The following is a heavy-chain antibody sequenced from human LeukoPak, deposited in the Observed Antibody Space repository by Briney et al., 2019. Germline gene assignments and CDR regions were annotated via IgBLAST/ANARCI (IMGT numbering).Heavy chain of an antibody. J-gene: IGHJ4*02. D-gene: IGHD4-11*01. CDR2: ISYDGNTI. V-gene: IGHV3-30-3*01. CDR3: ARSGGLQKFDY. Sequence: PGRSLGLSCAASERTFSNYAVHWVRQAPDKGLQWVAVISYDGNTIHYADSVKGRFTISRDTSKNTLYLQMNYLRTEDTAVYYCARSGGLQKFDYWGQGTLVTVSS. CDR1: ERTFSNYA.